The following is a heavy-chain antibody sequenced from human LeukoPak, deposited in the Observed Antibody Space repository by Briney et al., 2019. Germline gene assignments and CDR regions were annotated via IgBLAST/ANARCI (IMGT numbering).Heavy chain of an antibody. CDR2: IGTAGDT. J-gene: IGHJ4*02. D-gene: IGHD3-10*01. V-gene: IGHV3-13*01. CDR3: ARGRIYYYGSGSRYAKAYYFDY. Sequence: GSLRLSCAASGFTFSSYDMHWVRQATGKGLEWVSAIGTAGDTYYPGSVKGRFTISRENAKNSLYLQMNSLRAGDTAVYYCARGRIYYYGSGSRYAKAYYFDYWGQGTLVTVSS. CDR1: GFTFSSYD.